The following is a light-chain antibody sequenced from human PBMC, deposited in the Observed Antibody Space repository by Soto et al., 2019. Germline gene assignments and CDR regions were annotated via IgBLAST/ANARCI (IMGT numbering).Light chain of an antibody. Sequence: QSVLTQPPSVSGAPGQRITISCTGSSSNIGAGYDVHWYQQLPGTAPKLLIYGNSNRPSGVPDRFSGSNSGTSASLAIAGLQAEDEADYYCQSYDSSLSGVVLGGGTKVTVL. CDR1: SSNIGAGYD. CDR2: GNS. CDR3: QSYDSSLSGVV. V-gene: IGLV1-40*01. J-gene: IGLJ2*01.